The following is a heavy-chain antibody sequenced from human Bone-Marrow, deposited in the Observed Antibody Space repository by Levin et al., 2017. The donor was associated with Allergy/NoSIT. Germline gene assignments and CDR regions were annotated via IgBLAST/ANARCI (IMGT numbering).Heavy chain of an antibody. V-gene: IGHV3-48*03. CDR2: ISSSGSTM. Sequence: GESLKISCAASGFAFSNYEMIWVRQAPGKGLEWVSYISSSGSTMYYADSVEGRFTISRDNAKNSLHLHMDSLRADDTGVYYCAREGPSGGDDYWGQGTLVTVSS. D-gene: IGHD3-10*01. CDR3: AREGPSGGDDY. J-gene: IGHJ4*02. CDR1: GFAFSNYE.